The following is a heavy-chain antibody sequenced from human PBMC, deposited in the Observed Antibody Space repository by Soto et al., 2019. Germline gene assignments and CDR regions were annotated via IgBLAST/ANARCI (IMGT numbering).Heavy chain of an antibody. Sequence: QVQLVQSGAEVKKPGSSVKVSCKASGGTFSSYAISWVRQAPGQGLEWMGGIIPIFGTANYAQKFQGRVTITADESTSTAYMELSSLRSEDTAVYYCARDLRITMIVGKGDFDIWGQGTMVTVSS. V-gene: IGHV1-69*01. CDR3: ARDLRITMIVGKGDFDI. J-gene: IGHJ3*02. CDR2: IIPIFGTA. D-gene: IGHD3-22*01. CDR1: GGTFSSYA.